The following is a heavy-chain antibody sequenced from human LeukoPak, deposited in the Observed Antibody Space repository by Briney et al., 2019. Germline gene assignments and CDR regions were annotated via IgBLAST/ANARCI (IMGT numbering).Heavy chain of an antibody. CDR2: INPNSGGT. J-gene: IGHJ4*02. V-gene: IGHV1-2*02. CDR3: ARGRIVGATSNFDY. Sequence: GASVKVSCKASRYTFTGYYMHWVRQAPGQGLEWMGWINPNSGGTNYAQKFQGRVTMTRDTSISTAYMELSRLRSDDTAVYYCARGRIVGATSNFDYWGQGTLVTVSS. D-gene: IGHD1-26*01. CDR1: RYTFTGYY.